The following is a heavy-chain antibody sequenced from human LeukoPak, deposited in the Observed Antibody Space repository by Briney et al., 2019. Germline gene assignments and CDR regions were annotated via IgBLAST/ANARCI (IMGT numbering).Heavy chain of an antibody. CDR2: MSGSGESP. J-gene: IGHJ5*02. V-gene: IGHV3-23*01. CDR1: GFTFSRYA. Sequence: GGSLRLSCAASGFTFSRYAMSWVRQAPGKGLEWVSGMSGSGESPYYADSVKGRFTISRDNTKNTLYLQMNSLRAEDTAVYYCAKGAPVNWFDPWGQGTLVTVSS. CDR3: AKGAPVNWFDP.